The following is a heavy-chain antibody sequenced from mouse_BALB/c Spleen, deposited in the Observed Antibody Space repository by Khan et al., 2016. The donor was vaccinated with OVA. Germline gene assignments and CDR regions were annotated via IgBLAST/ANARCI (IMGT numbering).Heavy chain of an antibody. D-gene: IGHD2-1*01. CDR1: GYTFTSYY. J-gene: IGHJ3*01. V-gene: IGHV1S81*02. CDR2: INPSNGGT. CDR3: TRSGYGTFAY. Sequence: LXQSGAALVKPGASVRLSCKASGYTFTSYYLYWVKQRPGQGLEWIGDINPSNGGTNFNEKFKSKATLTVDKSSSTAYMQLSSLTSEDSAVYYCTRSGYGTFAYWGQGTLVTVSA.